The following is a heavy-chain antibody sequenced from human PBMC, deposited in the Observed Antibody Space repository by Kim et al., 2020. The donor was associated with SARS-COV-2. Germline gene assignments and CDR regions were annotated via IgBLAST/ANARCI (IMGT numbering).Heavy chain of an antibody. Sequence: GGSLRLSCAASGFTFSSYSMNWVRQAPGKGLEWVSSISSSSSYIYYADSVKGRFTISRDNAKNSLYLQMNSLRAEDTAVYYCARDCERIIAVAGNYFDYWGQGTLVTVSS. CDR1: GFTFSSYS. J-gene: IGHJ4*02. V-gene: IGHV3-21*01. CDR3: ARDCERIIAVAGNYFDY. D-gene: IGHD6-19*01. CDR2: ISSSSSYI.